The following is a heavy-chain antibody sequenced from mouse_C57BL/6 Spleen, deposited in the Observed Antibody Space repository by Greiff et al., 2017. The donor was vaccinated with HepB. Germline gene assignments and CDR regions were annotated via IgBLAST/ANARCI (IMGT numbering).Heavy chain of an antibody. CDR2: INYDGSST. D-gene: IGHD2-4*01. Sequence: EVKVVESEGGLVQPGSSMKLSCTASGFTFSDYYMAWVRQVPEKGLEWVANINYDGSSTYYLDSLKSRFIISRDNAKNILYLQMSSLKSEDTATYYCALGDYDGGFAYWGQGTLVTVSA. V-gene: IGHV5-16*01. CDR3: ALGDYDGGFAY. J-gene: IGHJ3*01. CDR1: GFTFSDYY.